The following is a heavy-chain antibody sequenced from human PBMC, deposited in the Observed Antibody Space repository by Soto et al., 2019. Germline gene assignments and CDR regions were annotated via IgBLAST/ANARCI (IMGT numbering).Heavy chain of an antibody. CDR3: ARRMRAGRYYDAGDY. V-gene: IGHV4-4*02. D-gene: IGHD3-22*01. J-gene: IGHJ4*02. CDR2: IHHTEST. CDR1: GGSISSENW. Sequence: QVHLQESGPGLVKSSETLSLTCAVSGGSISSENWWNWVRQPPGKGLEWIGEIHHTESTNYNPSLQSRVTISVDKSRELCSLRLSSVTAADTAVYYCARRMRAGRYYDAGDYWGQGILVTVTS.